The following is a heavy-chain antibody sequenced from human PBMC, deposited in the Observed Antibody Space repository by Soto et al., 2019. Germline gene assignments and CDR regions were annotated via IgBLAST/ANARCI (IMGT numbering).Heavy chain of an antibody. Sequence: GSLRLSCAASGFTFSNAWMSWVRQAPGKGLEWVGRIKSKTDGGTTDYAAPVKGRFTISRDDSKNTLYLQMNSLKTEDTAVYYCTTGDSSGYYYDYYFDYWGQGTLVTVSS. J-gene: IGHJ4*02. CDR1: GFTFSNAW. CDR2: IKSKTDGGTT. CDR3: TTGDSSGYYYDYYFDY. D-gene: IGHD3-22*01. V-gene: IGHV3-15*01.